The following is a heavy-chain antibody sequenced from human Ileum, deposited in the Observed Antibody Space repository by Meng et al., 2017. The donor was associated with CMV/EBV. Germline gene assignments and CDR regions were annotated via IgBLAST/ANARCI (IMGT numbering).Heavy chain of an antibody. Sequence: GGSLRLSCATSGFTFSRYNMKWVRQAPGKGLEWVSYISISNSYKSYADSVKGRFTISRDNAKNSLYLQMNSLRAEDTAVYYCARDSGIAGADDYWGQATLVTVSS. CDR2: ISISNSYK. D-gene: IGHD6-13*01. CDR3: ARDSGIAGADDY. J-gene: IGHJ4*02. V-gene: IGHV3-21*01. CDR1: GFTFSRYN.